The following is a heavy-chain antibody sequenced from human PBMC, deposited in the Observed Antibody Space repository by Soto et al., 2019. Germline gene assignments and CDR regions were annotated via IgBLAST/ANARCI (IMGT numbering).Heavy chain of an antibody. CDR1: GFTFSSYW. CDR3: ARVGRDTAMTRGMDV. Sequence: PGGSLRLSCAASGFTFSSYWMSWVRQAPGKGLEWVAKIKQDGSEKYYVDSVKGRFTISRDNAKNSLYLQMNSLRAEDTAVYYCARVGRDTAMTRGMDVWGQGTTVTVSS. J-gene: IGHJ6*02. D-gene: IGHD5-18*01. V-gene: IGHV3-7*05. CDR2: IKQDGSEK.